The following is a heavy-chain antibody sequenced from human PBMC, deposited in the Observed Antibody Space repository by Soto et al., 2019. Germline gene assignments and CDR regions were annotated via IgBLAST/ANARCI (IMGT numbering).Heavy chain of an antibody. D-gene: IGHD5-12*01. V-gene: IGHV3-64*01. CDR1: GFTFSSYA. Sequence: EVQLVESGGGLVQPGGSLSLSCAASGFTFSSYAMHWVGQAPGKGLEYVSDISSNGGSTYYANSVKGRFTISRDNSKNTLYLQMGSLRAEDMAVYYCARRGYSGYEIDYWGQGTLVTVSS. CDR2: ISSNGGST. J-gene: IGHJ4*02. CDR3: ARRGYSGYEIDY.